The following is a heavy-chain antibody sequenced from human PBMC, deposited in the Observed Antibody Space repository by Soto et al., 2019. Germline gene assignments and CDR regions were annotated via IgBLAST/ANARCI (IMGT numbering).Heavy chain of an antibody. Sequence: QVHLGQSGAEVKKPGASVKVSCKASGYTFTSYGITWVRQAPGQGLEWMGWISAHNGNTDYAQKLQGRVIVTRDTSTNTAYMALRSLISGDTAVYYCARGRYGDYWGQGALVTVSS. CDR2: ISAHNGNT. V-gene: IGHV1-18*01. D-gene: IGHD1-1*01. CDR1: GYTFTSYG. J-gene: IGHJ4*02. CDR3: ARGRYGDY.